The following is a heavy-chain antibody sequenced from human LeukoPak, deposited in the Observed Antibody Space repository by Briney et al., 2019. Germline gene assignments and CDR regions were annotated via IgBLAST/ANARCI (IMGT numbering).Heavy chain of an antibody. J-gene: IGHJ4*02. CDR2: ISSSSSYI. V-gene: IGHV3-21*01. CDR3: ASSAVTHSVYYFDY. CDR1: GFTFSSYS. Sequence: GGSLRLSCAASGFTFSSYSMNWVHLAPGKGLGWVSSISSSSSYIYYADSVKGRFTISRDNAKNSLYLQMNSLRAEDTAVYYCASSAVTHSVYYFDYWGQGTLVTVSS. D-gene: IGHD4-17*01.